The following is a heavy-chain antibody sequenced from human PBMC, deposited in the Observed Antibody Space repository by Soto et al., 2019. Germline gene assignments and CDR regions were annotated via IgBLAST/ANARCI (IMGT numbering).Heavy chain of an antibody. CDR2: ISTYSGNT. V-gene: IGHV1-18*04. CDR1: GYTFSSYS. Sequence: QFQMVQCGAELKQPGASVKISCKTSGYTFSSYSINWVRQSPGQGLEWMAWISTYSGNTHYAERVQGRVTVTLDKSARTAFMEMRGLTGDDTAVYFCARDNGYYDLRGQGTLVTVAS. J-gene: IGHJ4*02. CDR3: ARDNGYYDL.